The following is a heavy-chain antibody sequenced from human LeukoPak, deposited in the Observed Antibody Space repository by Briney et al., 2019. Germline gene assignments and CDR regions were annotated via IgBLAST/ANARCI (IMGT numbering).Heavy chain of an antibody. Sequence: ASVKVSCKASGYTFTGYYMHWVRQAPGQGLEWMGWINPNSGGTNYAQKFQGRVTMTRDTSISTAYMELSRLRSDDTAVYYCAREGGAVAGLTSDYWGQGTLVTVSS. D-gene: IGHD6-19*01. CDR3: AREGGAVAGLTSDY. J-gene: IGHJ4*02. CDR1: GYTFTGYY. CDR2: INPNSGGT. V-gene: IGHV1-2*02.